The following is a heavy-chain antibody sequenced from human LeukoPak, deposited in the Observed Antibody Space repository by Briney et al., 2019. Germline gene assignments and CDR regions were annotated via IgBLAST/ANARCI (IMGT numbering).Heavy chain of an antibody. D-gene: IGHD5-12*01. J-gene: IGHJ6*03. CDR1: GGSFSGYY. CDR3: ARDQRSGYSGYDYYYYYYTDV. V-gene: IGHV4-34*01. Sequence: SSETLSLTCAVYGGSFSGYYWSWIRQPPGKGLEWIGEINHSGSTNYNPSLTSRVTISVDTSKNQFSLKVSSVTAADTAVYYCARDQRSGYSGYDYYYYYYTDVWGKGTTVTVSS. CDR2: INHSGST.